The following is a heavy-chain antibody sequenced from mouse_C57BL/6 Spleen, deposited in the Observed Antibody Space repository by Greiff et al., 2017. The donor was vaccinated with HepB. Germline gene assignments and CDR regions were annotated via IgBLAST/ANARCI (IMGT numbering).Heavy chain of an antibody. V-gene: IGHV1-82*01. CDR2: IYPGDGDT. J-gene: IGHJ1*03. D-gene: IGHD2-4*01. CDR3: ARLYYDYDEGYWYFDV. Sequence: VQLQQSGPELVKPGASVKISCKASGYAFSSSWMNWVKQRPGKGLEWIGRIYPGDGDTNYNGKFKGKATLTADKSSSTAYMQLSSLTSEDSAVYFCARLYYDYDEGYWYFDVWGTGTTVTVSS. CDR1: GYAFSSSW.